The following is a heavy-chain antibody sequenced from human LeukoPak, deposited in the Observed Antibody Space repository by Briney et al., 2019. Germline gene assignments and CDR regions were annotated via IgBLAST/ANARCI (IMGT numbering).Heavy chain of an antibody. J-gene: IGHJ4*02. V-gene: IGHV1-24*01. CDR1: GYTLTELS. Sequence: GASVKVSCKVSGYTLTELSMHWVRQAPGKGLEWMGGFDPEDGETIYAQKFQGRVTMTEDTSTDTAYMELSRLRSDDTAVYYCARLSGYSYGYEKDFDYWGQGTLVTVSS. CDR2: FDPEDGET. CDR3: ARLSGYSYGYEKDFDY. D-gene: IGHD5-18*01.